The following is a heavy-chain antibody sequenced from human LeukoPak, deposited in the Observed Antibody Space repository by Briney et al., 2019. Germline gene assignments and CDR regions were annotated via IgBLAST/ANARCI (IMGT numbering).Heavy chain of an antibody. CDR1: GGTFSSYA. V-gene: IGHV1-69*13. CDR2: IIPIFGTA. D-gene: IGHD2-15*01. Sequence: SSVKVSCKASGGTFSSYAISWVRQAPGQGLEWMGGIIPIFGTANYAQKFQGRVTITADESTSTAYMELSSLRSEDTAVYYCARVVVAGPGWYNWFDPWGQGTLVTVSP. J-gene: IGHJ5*02. CDR3: ARVVVAGPGWYNWFDP.